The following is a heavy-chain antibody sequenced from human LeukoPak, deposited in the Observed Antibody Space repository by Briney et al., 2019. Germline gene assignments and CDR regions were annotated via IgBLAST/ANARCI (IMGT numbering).Heavy chain of an antibody. Sequence: GGSLRLSCAASGFTFSSYSMNWVRQAPGKGLEWVSSITRSNYIYYADSVKGRFTISRDNAKNSLYLQMNSLRAEDTAVYYCARAGRGLRYFDWLTYDYWGQGTLVTVSS. CDR1: GFTFSSYS. CDR2: ITRSNYI. CDR3: ARAGRGLRYFDWLTYDY. J-gene: IGHJ4*02. D-gene: IGHD3-9*01. V-gene: IGHV3-21*06.